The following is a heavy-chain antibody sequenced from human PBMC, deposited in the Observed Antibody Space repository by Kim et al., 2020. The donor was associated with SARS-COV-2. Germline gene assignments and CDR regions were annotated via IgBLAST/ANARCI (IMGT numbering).Heavy chain of an antibody. J-gene: IGHJ6*02. V-gene: IGHV3-23*01. D-gene: IGHD6-13*01. Sequence: DAVKGRFTISRDNARNTLYLQMNSLRAEDTAVYYFAKGGSSRVYCYGMDVWGQGTTVTVSS. CDR3: AKGGSSRVYCYGMDV.